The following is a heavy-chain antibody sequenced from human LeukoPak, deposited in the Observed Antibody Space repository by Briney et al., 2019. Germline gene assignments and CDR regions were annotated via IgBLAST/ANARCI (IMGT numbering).Heavy chain of an antibody. D-gene: IGHD2-2*01. Sequence: RSGGSLRLSCAASGFTFSSYSMNWVRQAPGKGLEWVSVIYSGGSTYYADSVKGRFTISRDNSKNTLFLQMNSLRAEDTAVYYCARLRVVLYYFDYWGQGTLVTVSS. CDR3: ARLRVVLYYFDY. V-gene: IGHV3-53*01. CDR1: GFTFSSYS. J-gene: IGHJ4*02. CDR2: IYSGGST.